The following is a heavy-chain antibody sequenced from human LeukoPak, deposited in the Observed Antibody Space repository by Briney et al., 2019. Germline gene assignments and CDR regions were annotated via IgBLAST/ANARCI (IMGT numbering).Heavy chain of an antibody. CDR2: INPNSGGT. CDR1: GYTFTGYY. CDR3: ARDRRPIAARSANWFDP. Sequence: ASVKVSCKASGYTFTGYYMHWVRRAPGQGLEWMGWINPNSGGTNYAQKFQGRVTMTRDTSISTAYMELSRLRSDDTAVYYCARDRRPIAARSANWFDPWGQGTLVTVSS. J-gene: IGHJ5*02. V-gene: IGHV1-2*02. D-gene: IGHD6-6*01.